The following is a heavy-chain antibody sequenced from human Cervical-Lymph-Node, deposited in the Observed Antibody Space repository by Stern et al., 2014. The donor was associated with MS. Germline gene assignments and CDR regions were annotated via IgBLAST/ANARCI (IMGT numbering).Heavy chain of an antibody. CDR3: ARVVEGVGIAIAHYYFDY. CDR1: GGSFSGYY. Sequence: QVQLQQWGAGLLKPSETLSLTCAVYGGSFSGYYWSWIRQPPGKGLAWIGEINHRGSTNYNPSLKSRVPISVDTSKNQFSLKLSSMTAADTAVYYCARVVEGVGIAIAHYYFDYWGQGTLVTVSS. D-gene: IGHD2-21*01. CDR2: INHRGST. V-gene: IGHV4-34*01. J-gene: IGHJ4*02.